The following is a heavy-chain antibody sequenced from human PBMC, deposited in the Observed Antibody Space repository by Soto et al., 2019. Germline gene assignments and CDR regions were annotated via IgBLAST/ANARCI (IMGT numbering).Heavy chain of an antibody. CDR2: ISSSSSTT. J-gene: IGHJ5*02. D-gene: IGHD3-3*01. CDR3: ARTGYDFWSGYSNWFDP. V-gene: IGHV3-48*01. Sequence: GGSLRLSCAASGFTFSSYSMNWVRQAPGKGLEWVSYISSSSSTTYYADSVKGRFTISRDNAKNSLYLQMNSLRAEDAAVYYCARTGYDFWSGYSNWFDPWGQGTLVTVSS. CDR1: GFTFSSYS.